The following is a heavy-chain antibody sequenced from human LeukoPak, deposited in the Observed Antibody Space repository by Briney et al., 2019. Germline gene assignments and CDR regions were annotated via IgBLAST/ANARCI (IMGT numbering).Heavy chain of an antibody. CDR2: INPNSGGT. V-gene: IGHV1-2*02. CDR3: ARDLDDSSGYTDY. Sequence: ASVKVSCKASGYTFTGYYMHWVRQAPGQGLEWMGWINPNSGGTNYAQKLQGRVTMTSDTSISTAYMELSRLRSDDTAVYYCARDLDDSSGYTDYWGQGTLVTVSS. D-gene: IGHD3-22*01. J-gene: IGHJ4*02. CDR1: GYTFTGYY.